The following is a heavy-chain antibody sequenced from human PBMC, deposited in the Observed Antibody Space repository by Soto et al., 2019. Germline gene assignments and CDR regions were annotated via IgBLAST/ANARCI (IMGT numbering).Heavy chain of an antibody. Sequence: QVQLVQSGAEVKKPGASVKVSCKASGYTFTSYGISWVRQAPGQGLEWMGWMSAYNGNTNYAQKLQGRVTMTTDTSTSTADMELWSLRSDDTAVYYCASDYDGSVAGTCGSDYWGQGTLVTVSS. J-gene: IGHJ4*02. CDR2: MSAYNGNT. D-gene: IGHD6-19*01. CDR3: ASDYDGSVAGTCGSDY. CDR1: GYTFTSYG. V-gene: IGHV1-18*01.